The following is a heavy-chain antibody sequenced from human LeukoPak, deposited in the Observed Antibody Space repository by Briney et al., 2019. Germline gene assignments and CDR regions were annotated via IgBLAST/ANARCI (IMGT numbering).Heavy chain of an antibody. Sequence: GASVKVSCKASGYTFTSYGISWVRQAPGQGLEWMGWISAYNGNTNYAQKLQGRVTMTTDTSTSTAYMELRSLRSEDTAVYYCARGMLTTVTTSNYNSFDPWGQGTLVTVSS. CDR1: GYTFTSYG. CDR2: ISAYNGNT. V-gene: IGHV1-18*01. D-gene: IGHD4-17*01. CDR3: ARGMLTTVTTSNYNSFDP. J-gene: IGHJ5*02.